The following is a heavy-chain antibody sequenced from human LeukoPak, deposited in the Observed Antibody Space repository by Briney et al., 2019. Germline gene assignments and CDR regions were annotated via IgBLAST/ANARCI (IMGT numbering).Heavy chain of an antibody. D-gene: IGHD3-10*01. J-gene: IGHJ5*02. CDR3: AKDEMDGLWFGGVWFDP. V-gene: IGHV3-9*01. CDR1: GFTFDDYA. CDR2: ISWNSGSI. Sequence: PGRSLRLSCAASGFTFDDYAMHWVRQAPGKGLEWVSGISWNSGSIGYADSVKGRFTISRDNAKNSLYLQMNSLRAEDTALYYCAKDEMDGLWFGGVWFDPWGQGTLVTVSS.